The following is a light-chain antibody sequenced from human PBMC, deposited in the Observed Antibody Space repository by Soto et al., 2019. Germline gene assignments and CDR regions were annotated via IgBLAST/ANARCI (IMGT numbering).Light chain of an antibody. V-gene: IGKV3-11*01. Sequence: EIVMPQTPPTLSVSPGERATLSCRASQSVGSKLAWYQQRPGQAPRLLIYDASNRATGVPARFSGSGSGTDFTLTISSLEPEDFAVYYCQQRSNWTPITFGQGTRLEIK. J-gene: IGKJ5*01. CDR1: QSVGSK. CDR2: DAS. CDR3: QQRSNWTPIT.